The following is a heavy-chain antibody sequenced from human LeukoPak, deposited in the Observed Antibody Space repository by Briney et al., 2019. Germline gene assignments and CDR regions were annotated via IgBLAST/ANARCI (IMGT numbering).Heavy chain of an antibody. CDR2: IYHSGVT. D-gene: IGHD3/OR15-3a*01. CDR3: ARLRTGFYGHY. V-gene: IGHV4-38-2*01. CDR1: GYSISSDFF. J-gene: IGHJ4*02. Sequence: PSETLSLTCAVSGYSISSDFFWGWIRQPPGKGLDWIGNIYHSGVTNYNPSLKSRVTISVDTSKNQFSLQLSFVTAADTAVYYCARLRTGFYGHYWGQGTLVTVSS.